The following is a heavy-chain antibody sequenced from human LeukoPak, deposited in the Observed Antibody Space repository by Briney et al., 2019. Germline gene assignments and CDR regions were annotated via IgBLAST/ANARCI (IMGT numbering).Heavy chain of an antibody. CDR2: INAGNGNT. Sequence: GASVKVSCKASGYTFTSYAMHWVRQAPGQRLEWMGWINAGNGNTKYSQKFQGRVTITRDTSASTAYMELSSLRSEDTAVYYCARSRRITMVRGVIIGWFDPRGQGTLVTVSS. V-gene: IGHV1-3*01. D-gene: IGHD3-10*01. CDR3: ARSRRITMVRGVIIGWFDP. J-gene: IGHJ5*02. CDR1: GYTFTSYA.